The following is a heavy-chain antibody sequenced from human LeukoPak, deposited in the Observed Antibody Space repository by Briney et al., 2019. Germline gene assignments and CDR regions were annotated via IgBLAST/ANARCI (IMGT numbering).Heavy chain of an antibody. V-gene: IGHV3-23*01. CDR2: ISRSGGIT. CDR3: TRNGGGLGI. J-gene: IGHJ3*02. D-gene: IGHD3-16*01. Sequence: GGSLRLSCAASGFTFSNAWMNWVRQAPGKGLEWVSTISRSGGITNYADSVKGRFTVSRDNSMNTLYLRMTSLRAEDTAIYYCTRNGGGLGIWGQGTMVTVS. CDR1: GFTFSNAW.